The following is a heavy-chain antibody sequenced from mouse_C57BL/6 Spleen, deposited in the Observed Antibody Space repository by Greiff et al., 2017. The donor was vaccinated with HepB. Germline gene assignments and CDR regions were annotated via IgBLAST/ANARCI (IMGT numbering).Heavy chain of an antibody. CDR1: GYTFTSYW. D-gene: IGHD1-1*01. CDR2: IHPNSGST. CDR3: ARDYGSSCLWYFDV. J-gene: IGHJ1*03. Sequence: QVQLQQPGAELVKPGASVKLSCKASGYTFTSYWMHWVKQRPGQGLEWIGMIHPNSGSTNYNEKFKSKATLTVDKSSSTAYMQLSSLTSEDSAVYYCARDYGSSCLWYFDVWGTGTTVTVSS. V-gene: IGHV1-64*01.